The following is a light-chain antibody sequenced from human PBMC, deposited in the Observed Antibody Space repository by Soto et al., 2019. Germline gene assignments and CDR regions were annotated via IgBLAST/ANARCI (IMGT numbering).Light chain of an antibody. CDR2: DNT. CDR3: QSFDKYLSAVV. V-gene: IGLV1-40*01. J-gene: IGLJ2*01. CDR1: SSDIGAGYR. Sequence: QSVLTQPPSVSGAPGERVTISCTGSSSDIGAGYRVRWYQQVPGTAPKLLIYDNTNRPSGVSVRFSGSKSGTSASLAISGLQGEDEADYYCQSFDKYLSAVVFGGGTKVTVL.